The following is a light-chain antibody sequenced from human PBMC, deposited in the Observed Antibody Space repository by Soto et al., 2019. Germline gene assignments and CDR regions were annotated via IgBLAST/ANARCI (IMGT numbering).Light chain of an antibody. V-gene: IGLV2-14*01. CDR1: NSDIGAYNF. CDR3: SSYRSSSTPV. CDR2: EVS. J-gene: IGLJ3*02. Sequence: QSALTQPASVSGSPGQSITISCAGTNSDIGAYNFVSWYQQLPGKAPKLIIYEVSHRPSGISNRFSGSKSGNSASLSISGLQPDDESYYYRSSYRSSSTPVFGGGTKLTVL.